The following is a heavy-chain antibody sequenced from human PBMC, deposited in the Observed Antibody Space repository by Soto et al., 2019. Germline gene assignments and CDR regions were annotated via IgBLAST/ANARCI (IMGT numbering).Heavy chain of an antibody. D-gene: IGHD3-3*01. V-gene: IGHV4-31*03. J-gene: IGHJ6*02. Sequence: SETLSLTCTVSGGSISSGGYYWSWIRQHPGKGLEWIGYIYYSGSTYYNPSLKSRVTISVDTSKNQFSLKLSSVTAADTAAYYCARRFLDSRHHHCYILVWSQGSTDTGSS. CDR1: GGSISSGGYY. CDR2: IYYSGST. CDR3: ARRFLDSRHHHCYILV.